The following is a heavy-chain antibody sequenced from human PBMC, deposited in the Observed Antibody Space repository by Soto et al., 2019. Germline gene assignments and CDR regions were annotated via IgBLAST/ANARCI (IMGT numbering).Heavy chain of an antibody. Sequence: GASVKVSCKPSGGTFGSYAISWARQAPGQGLEWMGGIIPFFGSPNYAQKFQGRVTITADESTSTAYMELTSLRSEDTAVYYCARYCSSTTCRKYHYYGTDVWGQGTTVTVSS. V-gene: IGHV1-69*13. CDR2: IIPFFGSP. CDR3: ARYCSSTTCRKYHYYGTDV. J-gene: IGHJ6*02. D-gene: IGHD2-2*01. CDR1: GGTFGSYA.